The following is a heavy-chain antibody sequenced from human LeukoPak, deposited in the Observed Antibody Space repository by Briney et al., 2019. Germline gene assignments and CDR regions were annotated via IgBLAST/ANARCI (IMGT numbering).Heavy chain of an antibody. CDR2: INHSGST. J-gene: IGHJ1*01. D-gene: IGHD1-14*01. Sequence: SETLSLTCTVSGGSISSYYWSWIRQPPGKGLEWIGEINHSGSTNYNPSLKSRVTISVDTSKNQFSLKLSSVTAADTAVYYCATGLVGKYPVWGQGTLVTVSS. V-gene: IGHV4-34*01. CDR1: GGSISSYY. CDR3: ATGLVGKYPV.